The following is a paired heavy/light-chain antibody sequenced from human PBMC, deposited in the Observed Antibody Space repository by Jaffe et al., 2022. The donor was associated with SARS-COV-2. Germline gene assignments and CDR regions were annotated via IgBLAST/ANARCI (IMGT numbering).Heavy chain of an antibody. CDR2: ISTYNGHT. D-gene: IGHD2-15*01. Sequence: QVHLVQSGAEVKKPGASVKISCQASGFTFTSYGINWVRQAPGQGLEWMGWISTYNGHTSYAQKLQGRVTMTTDTSTSTLYMELRSLRSDDTAVYYCARALVAASFDYWGQGTLVTVSS. J-gene: IGHJ4*02. CDR1: GFTFTSYG. V-gene: IGHV1-18*01. CDR3: ARALVAASFDY.
Light chain of an antibody. J-gene: IGLJ2*01. Sequence: QSALTQPPSASGSPGQSVTISCTGTSSDFGGYNYVSWYQQHPGKAPKLMIYEVTKRPSGVPDRFSGSKSGNTASLTVSGLQTEDEAYYYCSSYAGSNNFLFGGGTKLTVL. CDR1: SSDFGGYNY. CDR2: EVT. CDR3: SSYAGSNNFL. V-gene: IGLV2-8*01.